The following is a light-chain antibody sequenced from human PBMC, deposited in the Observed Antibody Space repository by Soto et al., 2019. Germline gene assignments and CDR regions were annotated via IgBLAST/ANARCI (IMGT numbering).Light chain of an antibody. J-gene: IGKJ4*01. CDR3: QQNYSIPLT. CDR1: QSISSH. CDR2: IAS. Sequence: DIQMTQSPSSLAASVGDRVTITCRASQSISSHLNWYQQKPGKAPKLVIYIASNLQSGVPSRFSGSGSGTDFTLTISSLQPEDFASYYCQQNYSIPLTFGGGTKVEIK. V-gene: IGKV1-39*01.